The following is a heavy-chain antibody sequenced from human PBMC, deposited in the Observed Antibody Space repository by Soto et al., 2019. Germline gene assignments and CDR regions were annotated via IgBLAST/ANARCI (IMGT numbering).Heavy chain of an antibody. CDR1: GFTFSSYG. CDR3: SKGGQYLLWFGELCY. J-gene: IGHJ4*02. D-gene: IGHD3-10*01. CDR2: ISYDGSNK. V-gene: IGHV3-30*18. Sequence: QVQLVESGGGVVQPGRSLRLSCAASGFTFSSYGMHWVRQAPGKGLEWVAVISYDGSNKYYADSVKGRFTISRDNSKNTLYRQMNSLRAEDTAVYYCSKGGQYLLWFGELCYWGQGTLVTVSS.